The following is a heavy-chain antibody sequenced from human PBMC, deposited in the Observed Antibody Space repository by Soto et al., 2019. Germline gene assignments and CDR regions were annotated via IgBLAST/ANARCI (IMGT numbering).Heavy chain of an antibody. V-gene: IGHV1-18*01. CDR3: ATDYRAACGGSCYYFDY. Sequence: QVQLVQSGAEVKKPGASVKVSCKASGYTFSSYGSSWVRQAPGQGLEWMGWISAHNGDTNSAPKFQGRVTMTTETSTSTAYMELRSLRSDDTAVYYCATDYRAACGGSCYYFDYWGQGTLVTVSA. D-gene: IGHD2-15*01. CDR1: GYTFSSYG. J-gene: IGHJ4*02. CDR2: ISAHNGDT.